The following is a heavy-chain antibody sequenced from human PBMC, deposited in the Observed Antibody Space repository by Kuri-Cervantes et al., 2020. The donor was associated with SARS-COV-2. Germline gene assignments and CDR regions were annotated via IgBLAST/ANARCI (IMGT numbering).Heavy chain of an antibody. CDR2: ISSSSYI. V-gene: IGHV3-21*04. D-gene: IGHD3-3*01. Sequence: GESLKISCAASGFTFSSYSMNWVRQAPGKGLEWVSSISSSSYIYYADSVKGRFTISRDNAKNSLYLQMNSLRAEDTAVYYCARDPTPYYDFWSGSYYFDYWGQGTLVTVSS. J-gene: IGHJ4*02. CDR1: GFTFSSYS. CDR3: ARDPTPYYDFWSGSYYFDY.